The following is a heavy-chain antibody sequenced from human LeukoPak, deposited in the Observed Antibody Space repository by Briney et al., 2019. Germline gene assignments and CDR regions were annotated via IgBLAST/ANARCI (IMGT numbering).Heavy chain of an antibody. CDR3: ARDGGGSYYSD. V-gene: IGHV1-18*01. J-gene: IGHJ4*02. CDR1: GYTFTSYD. D-gene: IGHD1-26*01. Sequence: ASVKVSCKASGYTFTSYDINWARQAPGQGLEWMGWVNGYNGNTDYAQKFQGRVAMTRDTSTSTAYVELTSLRSDDTAVYYCARDGGGSYYSDWGQGTLVTVSS. CDR2: VNGYNGNT.